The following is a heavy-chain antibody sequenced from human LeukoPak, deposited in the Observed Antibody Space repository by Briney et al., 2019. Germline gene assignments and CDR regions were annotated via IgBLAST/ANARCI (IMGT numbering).Heavy chain of an antibody. CDR2: ISWDGGST. CDR1: GFTFSSYG. V-gene: IGHV3-43*02. Sequence: GGSLRLSCAASGFTFSSYGMSWVRQAPGKGLEWVSLISWDGGSTYYADSVKGRFTISRDNSKNSLYLQMNSLRTEDTALYYCARGSGYYPQYFQHWGQGTLVTVSS. CDR3: ARGSGYYPQYFQH. J-gene: IGHJ1*01. D-gene: IGHD3-22*01.